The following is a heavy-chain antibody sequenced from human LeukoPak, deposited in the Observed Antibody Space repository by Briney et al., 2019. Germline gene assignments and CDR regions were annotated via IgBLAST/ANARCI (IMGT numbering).Heavy chain of an antibody. V-gene: IGHV1-69*13. CDR3: ARAPYYYDSSSYLILVY. J-gene: IGHJ4*02. D-gene: IGHD3-22*01. CDR1: GYTFSSNA. CDR2: IIPIFGTA. Sequence: SVKVSCKASGYTFSSNAINWVRQAPGQGLEWMGGIIPIFGTANYAQKFQGRVTITADESTSTAYMELSSLRSEDTAVYYCARAPYYYDSSSYLILVYWGQGTLVTVSS.